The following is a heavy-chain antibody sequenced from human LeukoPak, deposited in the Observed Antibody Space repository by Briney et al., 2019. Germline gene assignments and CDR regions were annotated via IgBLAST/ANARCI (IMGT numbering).Heavy chain of an antibody. J-gene: IGHJ4*02. V-gene: IGHV1-2*02. CDR1: GYTFVLYY. D-gene: IGHD6-13*01. CDR2: INPNSGGT. CDR3: ARGGVRTAASNFDY. Sequence: ASVKVSCKASGYTFVLYYMHWVRQAPGQGLAWLGWINPNSGGTKYALKYQGRVAMTRDTSISTAYMEVSRLGSDDTAVYYCARGGVRTAASNFDYWGQGTLVTVSS.